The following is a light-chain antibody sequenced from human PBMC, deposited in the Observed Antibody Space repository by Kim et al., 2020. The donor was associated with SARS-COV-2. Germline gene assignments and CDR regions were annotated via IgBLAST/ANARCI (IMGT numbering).Light chain of an antibody. V-gene: IGKV3-20*01. J-gene: IGKJ4*01. Sequence: SLGEGATLSCRASQSVSTTYLAWYQQKSGQAPRLLIYGTSSRATGIPDRFSGSGSGTDFTLTISRLEPEDFAVYYCQQYGTSPRPFGGGTKVDIK. CDR2: GTS. CDR3: QQYGTSPRP. CDR1: QSVSTTY.